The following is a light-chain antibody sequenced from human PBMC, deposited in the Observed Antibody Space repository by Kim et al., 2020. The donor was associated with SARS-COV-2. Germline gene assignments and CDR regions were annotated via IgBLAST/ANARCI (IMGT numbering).Light chain of an antibody. CDR2: GAS. J-gene: IGKJ2*01. CDR1: QSVGSNY. Sequence: EIVLTQSPGTLSLSPGERATLSCRASQSVGSNYLAWYQQKPGQAPRLLIYGASNRATGIPDRFGGSGSGTDFTLTIGRLEPEDFAVYYCREYTSSPPYTFGQGTKLEI. V-gene: IGKV3-20*01. CDR3: REYTSSPPYT.